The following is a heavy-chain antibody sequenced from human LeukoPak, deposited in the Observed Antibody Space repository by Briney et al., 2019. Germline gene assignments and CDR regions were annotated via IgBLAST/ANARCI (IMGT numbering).Heavy chain of an antibody. CDR3: AKERTIDY. D-gene: IGHD3/OR15-3a*01. J-gene: IGHJ4*02. Sequence: GGSLRLSCAVSGFTVTTSAVSWVRQAPGKGLDWVSTIGYSAGTTYYADSVKGRFIISRDNSKNTLYLQMNSLRAEDTAVYYCAKERTIDYWGQGTLVTVSS. CDR1: GFTVTTSA. V-gene: IGHV3-23*01. CDR2: IGYSAGTT.